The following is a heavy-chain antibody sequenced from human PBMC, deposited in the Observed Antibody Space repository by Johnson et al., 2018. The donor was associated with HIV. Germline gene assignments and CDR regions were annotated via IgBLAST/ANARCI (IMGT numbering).Heavy chain of an antibody. V-gene: IGHV3-30*03. CDR2: ISLDGRNK. D-gene: IGHD1-26*01. Sequence: QVQLVESGGGLVKPGGSLRLSCAASAFTFSNYDMHWVRQAPGKGLEWVAVISLDGRNKYYADSVMGRFTISRDNSKNTLHLQMNSLRAEDTALYYCARHLASGSYAGAFDIWGQGTMVTVSS. CDR1: AFTFSNYD. J-gene: IGHJ3*02. CDR3: ARHLASGSYAGAFDI.